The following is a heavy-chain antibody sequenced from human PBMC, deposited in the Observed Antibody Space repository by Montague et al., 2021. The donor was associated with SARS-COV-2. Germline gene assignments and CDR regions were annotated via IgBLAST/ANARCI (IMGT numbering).Heavy chain of an antibody. CDR1: GGSISSGDAF. V-gene: IGHV4-30-4*01. J-gene: IGHJ4*02. Sequence: SETLSLTCTVSGGSISSGDAFWNWIRQTPGKGLEWIGYTYNNDRXKYXPSLESRVSISVDMSKNQFSLKLSSVTAADTAVYYCASIGGWAGAFWGQGTLVTVSS. D-gene: IGHD6-19*01. CDR2: TYNNDRX. CDR3: ASIGGWAGAF.